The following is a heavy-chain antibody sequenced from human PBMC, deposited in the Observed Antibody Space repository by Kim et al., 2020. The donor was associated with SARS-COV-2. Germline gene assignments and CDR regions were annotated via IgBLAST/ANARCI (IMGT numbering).Heavy chain of an antibody. CDR2: IWYDGSNK. CDR1: GFTFSSYG. Sequence: GGSLRLSCAASGFTFSSYGMHWVRQAPGKGLEWVAVIWYDGSNKYYADSVKGRFTISRDNSKNTLYLQMNSLRAEDTAVYYCARGLFYGDYGTTSYYGMDVWGQGTTVTVSS. V-gene: IGHV3-33*01. D-gene: IGHD4-17*01. J-gene: IGHJ6*02. CDR3: ARGLFYGDYGTTSYYGMDV.